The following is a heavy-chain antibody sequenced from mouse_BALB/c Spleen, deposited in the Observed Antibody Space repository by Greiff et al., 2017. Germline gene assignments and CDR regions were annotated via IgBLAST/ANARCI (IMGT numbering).Heavy chain of an antibody. CDR3: TRQPPFAY. V-gene: IGHV14-3*02. Sequence: EVKVVESGAELVKPGASVKLSCTASGFNIKDTYMHWVKQRPEQGLEWIGRIDPANGNTKYDPKFQGKATITADKSSSTAYMQLSSLTSEDSAVYYCTRQPPFAYWGQGTLVTVSA. CDR1: GFNIKDTY. J-gene: IGHJ3*01. D-gene: IGHD6-1*01. CDR2: IDPANGNT.